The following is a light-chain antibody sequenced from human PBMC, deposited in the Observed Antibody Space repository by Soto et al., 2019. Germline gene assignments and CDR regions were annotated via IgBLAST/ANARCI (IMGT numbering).Light chain of an antibody. V-gene: IGKV1-39*01. CDR1: QSISSY. Sequence: DIQMTQSPSSLSASVGDRVTITCRASQSISSYLNWYQQKPGKAPKLLIYAASSLQSGVPSRFSGSGSGTDFTLTISSLQHEDFATYYCKQSYSTRTFGQGPKV. J-gene: IGKJ1*01. CDR2: AAS. CDR3: KQSYSTRT.